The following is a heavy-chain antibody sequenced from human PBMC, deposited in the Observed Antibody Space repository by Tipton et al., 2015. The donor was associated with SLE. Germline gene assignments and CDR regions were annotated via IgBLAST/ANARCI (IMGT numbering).Heavy chain of an antibody. J-gene: IGHJ6*03. CDR2: IRSKAYGGTT. D-gene: IGHD3-3*01. V-gene: IGHV3-49*03. CDR3: TRDPDYDFWSGHYYYMDV. CDR1: GFTFGDYA. Sequence: SLRLSCTGSGFTFGDYAMSWFRQAPGKGLEWVGFIRSKAYGGTTEYAASVKGRFTISRDDPKSIAYLQMNSLKTEDTAVYYCTRDPDYDFWSGHYYYMDVWGKGTTVTVS.